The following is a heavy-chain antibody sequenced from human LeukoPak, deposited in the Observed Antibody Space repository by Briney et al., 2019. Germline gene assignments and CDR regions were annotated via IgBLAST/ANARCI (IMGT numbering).Heavy chain of an antibody. V-gene: IGHV4-4*07. Sequence: SKTLSLTCTVSGGSISSYYWSWIRQPAGKGLEWIGRIYTSGSTNYNPSLKSRVTMSVDTSKNQFSLKLSSVTAADTAVYYCAREGIAAAGLYYYYYYMDVWGKGTTVTVSS. CDR2: IYTSGST. D-gene: IGHD6-13*01. J-gene: IGHJ6*03. CDR1: GGSISSYY. CDR3: AREGIAAAGLYYYYYYMDV.